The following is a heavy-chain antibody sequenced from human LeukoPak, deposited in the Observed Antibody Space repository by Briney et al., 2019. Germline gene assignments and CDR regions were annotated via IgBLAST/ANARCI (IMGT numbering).Heavy chain of an antibody. CDR2: ISSSSSYI. CDR1: GFTFSSYS. J-gene: IGHJ4*02. D-gene: IGHD1-26*01. Sequence: GGSLRLSCAASGFTFSSYSMNWVRQAPGKGLEWVSSISSSSSYIYYADSVKGRFTISRDNAKNSLYLQMNSLRAEDTAVYYCARDGDSGSFQFDYWGQGTLVTVSS. V-gene: IGHV3-21*01. CDR3: ARDGDSGSFQFDY.